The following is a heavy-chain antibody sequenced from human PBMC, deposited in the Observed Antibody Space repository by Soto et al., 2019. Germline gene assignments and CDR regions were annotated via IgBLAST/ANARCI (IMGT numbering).Heavy chain of an antibody. J-gene: IGHJ4*02. D-gene: IGHD6-13*01. CDR2: INPNSGGT. V-gene: IGHV1-2*02. CDR3: ASLSAASSSWYSGGYFDY. Sequence: ASVNVSCKSSGYTFTGYYIHWVRQAPGQGLEWMGWINPNSGGTNYVQKFQGRVTMTRDTSISTAYMELSRLRSDDTAVYYCASLSAASSSWYSGGYFDYWGQGTLVTVSS. CDR1: GYTFTGYY.